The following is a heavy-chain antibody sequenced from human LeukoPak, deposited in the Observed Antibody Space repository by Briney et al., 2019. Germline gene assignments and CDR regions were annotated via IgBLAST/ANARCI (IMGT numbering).Heavy chain of an antibody. CDR1: GYSFTSYW. CDR3: ARHGYYGSGSGPVDAFDI. Sequence: GESLRISCKGSGYSFTSYWISWVRQMPGKGLDWVARIDASDSYTNYSPSFQGHVTISADKSISTAYLQWSSLKASDTAMYYCARHGYYGSGSGPVDAFDIWGQGTMVTVSS. CDR2: IDASDSYT. D-gene: IGHD3-10*01. J-gene: IGHJ3*02. V-gene: IGHV5-10-1*01.